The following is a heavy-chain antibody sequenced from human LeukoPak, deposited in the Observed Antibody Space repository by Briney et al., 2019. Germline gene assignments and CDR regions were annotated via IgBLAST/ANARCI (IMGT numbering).Heavy chain of an antibody. CDR3: TRSDDSSVYGEY. Sequence: PGGSLRLSCTASGFTFGDYAMSWFRRAPGKGLEWVGFIRSKAYGGTTEYAASVKGRFTISRDDSKRIAYLQMNSLKTEDTAVYYCTRSDDSSVYGEYWGQGTLVTVSS. CDR2: IRSKAYGGTT. CDR1: GFTFGDYA. J-gene: IGHJ4*02. V-gene: IGHV3-49*03. D-gene: IGHD3-22*01.